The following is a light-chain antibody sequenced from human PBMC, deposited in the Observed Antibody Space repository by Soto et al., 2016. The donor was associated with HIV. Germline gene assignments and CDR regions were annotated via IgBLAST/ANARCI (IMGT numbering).Light chain of an antibody. V-gene: IGLV3-1*01. CDR1: KLESKY. Sequence: SYELTQPPSVSVSPGQTASITCSGHKLESKYTAWYQQKSGQSPVLVIHEDNKRPSGVPARFSGSNSGNTATLTISGTQPMDEADYFCQAWDANTVIFGAGTKLTVL. J-gene: IGLJ2*01. CDR2: EDN. CDR3: QAWDANTVI.